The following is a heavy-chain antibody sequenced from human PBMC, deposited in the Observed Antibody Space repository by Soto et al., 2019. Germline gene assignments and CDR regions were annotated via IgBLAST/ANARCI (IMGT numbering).Heavy chain of an antibody. J-gene: IGHJ5*02. Sequence: ASETLSLTCTVSGGCISSGDYYWSWIRQPPGKGLEWIGYIYYSGSTYYNPSLKSRVTISVDTSKNQFSLKLSSVTAADTAVYYCARDGDYYDSSGYHWFDPWGQGTLVTVYS. V-gene: IGHV4-30-4*01. CDR2: IYYSGST. CDR3: ARDGDYYDSSGYHWFDP. CDR1: GGCISSGDYY. D-gene: IGHD3-22*01.